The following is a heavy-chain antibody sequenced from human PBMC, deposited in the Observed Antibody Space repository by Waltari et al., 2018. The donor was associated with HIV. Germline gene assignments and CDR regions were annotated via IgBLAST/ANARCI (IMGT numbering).Heavy chain of an antibody. CDR1: AFTFSSYA. J-gene: IGHJ4*02. D-gene: IGHD6-19*01. V-gene: IGHV3-30*18. CDR2: ISYHGDDK. CDR3: AKGASGWSPGY. Sequence: QVHLVESGGGVVQPGRSLRLSCAASAFTFSSYAMHWVRQAPGKGLEWVAVISYHGDDKYYADSVKGRFTISRDNSKNTLYLQMNSLRAEDTAVYYCAKGASGWSPGYWGQGTLVTVSS.